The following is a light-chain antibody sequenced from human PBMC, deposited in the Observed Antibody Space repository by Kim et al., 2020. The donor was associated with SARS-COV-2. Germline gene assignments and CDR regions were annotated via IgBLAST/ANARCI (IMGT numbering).Light chain of an antibody. CDR1: KDISSN. CDR2: AAS. CDR3: QESYSTPYT. Sequence: ASVGDRVTITGRASKDISSNLNWYQQKSGEAPKLLIFAASHFQSGVPARFSGSGSGTDFTLTISSLQPEDFATYFCQESYSTPYTFGQGTKLEI. V-gene: IGKV1-39*01. J-gene: IGKJ2*01.